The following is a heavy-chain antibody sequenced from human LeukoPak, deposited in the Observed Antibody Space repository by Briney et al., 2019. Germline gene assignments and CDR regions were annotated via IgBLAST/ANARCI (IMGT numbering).Heavy chain of an antibody. V-gene: IGHV3-23*01. Sequence: GGSLRLSCAASGFAFSSHAMTWVRQAPGKGLEWVSAISISGDRTYYAHSVKGRFTISRDNSKNTVYLQMNSLRAEDTAVYYCANEIRPNDYWGQGTLVTVSS. CDR1: GFAFSSHA. CDR3: ANEIRPNDY. J-gene: IGHJ4*02. CDR2: ISISGDRT. D-gene: IGHD4-17*01.